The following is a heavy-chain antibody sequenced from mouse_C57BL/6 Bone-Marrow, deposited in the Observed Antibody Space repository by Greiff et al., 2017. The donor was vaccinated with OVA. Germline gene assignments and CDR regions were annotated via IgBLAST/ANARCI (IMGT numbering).Heavy chain of an antibody. J-gene: IGHJ1*03. CDR3: AKKGDGYFNWYFDV. Sequence: VKLQQSGPGLVQPSQSLSITCTVSGFSLTSYGVHWVRQSPGKGLEWLGVIWRGGSTDYNAAFMSRLSITKDNSKSQVFFKMNSLQADDTAIYYCAKKGDGYFNWYFDVWGTGTTVTVSS. CDR1: GFSLTSYG. V-gene: IGHV2-5*01. D-gene: IGHD2-3*01. CDR2: IWRGGST.